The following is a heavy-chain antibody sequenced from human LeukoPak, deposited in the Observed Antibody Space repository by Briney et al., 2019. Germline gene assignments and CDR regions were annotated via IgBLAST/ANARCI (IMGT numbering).Heavy chain of an antibody. J-gene: IGHJ3*02. CDR3: ARGQASMVRGVIRNTDAFDI. V-gene: IGHV3-11*01. D-gene: IGHD3-10*01. CDR1: GFTFSDYY. CDR2: ISSSGSTI. Sequence: PGGSLRLSCAASGFTFSDYYMSWIRQAPGKGLEWVSYISSSGSTIYYADSVKGRFTISRDNAKNSLYLQMNSLRAEDTAVYYCARGQASMVRGVIRNTDAFDIWGQGTMVTVSS.